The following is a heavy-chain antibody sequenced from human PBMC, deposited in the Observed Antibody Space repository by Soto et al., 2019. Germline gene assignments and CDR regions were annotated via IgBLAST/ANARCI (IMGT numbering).Heavy chain of an antibody. J-gene: IGHJ5*02. CDR3: AKGDNLGPKTGYAFDP. Sequence: SETLSLTCAISGDSVSSNTASWNWIRQSPSRGLEWLGRTYFRSKWYNDYAVSVKSRIIINPDTSNNQFSLQLNSVTPEDTAVYFCAKGDNLGPKTGYAFDPWGQGTMVTVSS. V-gene: IGHV6-1*01. CDR2: TYFRSKWYN. D-gene: IGHD2-2*01. CDR1: GDSVSSNTAS.